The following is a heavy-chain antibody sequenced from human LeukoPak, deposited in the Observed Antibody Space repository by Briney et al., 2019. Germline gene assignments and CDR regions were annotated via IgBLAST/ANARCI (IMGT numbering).Heavy chain of an antibody. CDR3: TTEVTTLEFVGYGIYY. D-gene: IGHD4-11*01. J-gene: IGHJ4*02. V-gene: IGHV3-30-3*01. CDR2: ITNDGSNK. Sequence: GGSLRLSCSASGFTFCSYAMHRVRPGPGKGLEGGADITNDGSNKYYADSVKGRFTISRDNSKNTLYLQMNSLRAEDTAVYYCTTEVTTLEFVGYGIYYWGQGALVTVSS. CDR1: GFTFCSYA.